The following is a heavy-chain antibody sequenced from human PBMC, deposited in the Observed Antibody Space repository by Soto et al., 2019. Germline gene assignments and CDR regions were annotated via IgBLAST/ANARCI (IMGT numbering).Heavy chain of an antibody. Sequence: GGSLRLSCAASGFTFSSYSMNWVRQAPGKGLEWVSSISSSSSYIYYADSVKGRFTISRDNAKNSLYLQMNSLRAEDTAVYYCAKSGWAGPSDYWGQGTLVTVSS. CDR3: AKSGWAGPSDY. CDR2: ISSSSSYI. V-gene: IGHV3-21*04. D-gene: IGHD1-26*01. CDR1: GFTFSSYS. J-gene: IGHJ4*02.